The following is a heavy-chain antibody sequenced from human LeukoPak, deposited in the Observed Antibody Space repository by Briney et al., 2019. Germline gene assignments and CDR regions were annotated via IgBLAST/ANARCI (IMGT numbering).Heavy chain of an antibody. Sequence: SETLSLTCTVSGYSISSGYYWGWIRQPPGKGLEWIGSIYHSGSTYYNPSLKSRVTISVDTSKNQFSLKLSSVTAADTAVYYCARGNEVNYYDFWSGYPGHFYYYYMDVWGKGTTVTVSS. J-gene: IGHJ6*03. D-gene: IGHD3-3*01. CDR3: ARGNEVNYYDFWSGYPGHFYYYYMDV. CDR2: IYHSGST. CDR1: GYSISSGYY. V-gene: IGHV4-38-2*02.